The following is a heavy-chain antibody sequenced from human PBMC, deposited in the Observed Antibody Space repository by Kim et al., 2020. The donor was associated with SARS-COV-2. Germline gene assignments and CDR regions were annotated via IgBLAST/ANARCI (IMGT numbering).Heavy chain of an antibody. V-gene: IGHV3-30*02. J-gene: IGHJ4*02. D-gene: IGHD4-4*01. CDR1: GFTFRHYA. CDR2: VGYDGRDI. CDR3: AKRGDYTEQPGHLDN. Sequence: GGSLRLSCAASGFTFRHYAMHWVRQAPGKGLEWVAYVGYDGRDIYYADSVKGRFTISRDNSKNTLYLQMDSLRTEDTAVYYCAKRGDYTEQPGHLDNWGQGTLVTVSS.